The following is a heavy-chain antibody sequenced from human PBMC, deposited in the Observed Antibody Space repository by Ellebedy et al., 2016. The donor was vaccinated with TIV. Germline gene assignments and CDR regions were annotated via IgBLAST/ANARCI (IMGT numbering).Heavy chain of an antibody. J-gene: IGHJ4*02. CDR3: ASPRVLRFLERDSRGQHDY. V-gene: IGHV3-23*01. CDR1: GFTFSSYW. Sequence: GGSLRLSXAASGFTFSSYWMSWVRQAPGKGLEWVSAISGSGGSTYYADSVKGRFTISRDNSKNTLYLQMNSLRAEDTAVYYCASPRVLRFLERDSRGQHDYWGQGTLVTVSS. CDR2: ISGSGGST. D-gene: IGHD3-3*01.